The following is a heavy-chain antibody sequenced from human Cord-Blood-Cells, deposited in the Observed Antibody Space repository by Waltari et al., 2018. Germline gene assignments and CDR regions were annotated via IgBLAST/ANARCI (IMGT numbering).Heavy chain of an antibody. V-gene: IGHV1-8*03. CDR3: ARGVVPAALYYYYGMDV. CDR2: RKPNSGNT. J-gene: IGHJ6*02. Sequence: QVQLVQSGAKVKKPGASVKVSCKASGYTFTSYDINWVRQATGQGLEWMGWRKPNSGNTGYAQKCQGRGTITRNTSISTAYMELSSLRSEGTAVYYCARGVVPAALYYYYGMDVWGQGTTVTVSS. D-gene: IGHD2-2*01. CDR1: GYTFTSYD.